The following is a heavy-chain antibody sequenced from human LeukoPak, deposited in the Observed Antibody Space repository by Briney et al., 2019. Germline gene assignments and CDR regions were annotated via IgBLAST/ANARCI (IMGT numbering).Heavy chain of an antibody. J-gene: IGHJ4*02. CDR2: IYHSGST. D-gene: IGHD3-9*01. V-gene: IGHV4-38-2*02. CDR1: GYSISSGYY. CDR3: ARRTTYFGWLPSESPSCFDY. Sequence: SETLSLTCTVFGYSISSGYYWGWIRQPPGKGLEWIGSIYHSGSTYYNPSLKSRVTISADTSKNQFSLKVTSVTAADTAVYYCARRTTYFGWLPSESPSCFDYWGQGTLVTVSS.